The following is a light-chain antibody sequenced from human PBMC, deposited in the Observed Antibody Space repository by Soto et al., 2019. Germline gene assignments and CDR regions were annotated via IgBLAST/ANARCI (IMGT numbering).Light chain of an antibody. CDR1: SSDVGGSNH. Sequence: QSVLTQPASVSGSPGQSITISCTGTSSDVGGSNHVSWYQQHPGKAPKLMIYGVSNRPSVISNRVSGSKSGNTASLTISGLQAEDEADYYCSSYTSSTLLFGGGTKLTVL. CDR3: SSYTSSTLL. CDR2: GVS. J-gene: IGLJ2*01. V-gene: IGLV2-14*01.